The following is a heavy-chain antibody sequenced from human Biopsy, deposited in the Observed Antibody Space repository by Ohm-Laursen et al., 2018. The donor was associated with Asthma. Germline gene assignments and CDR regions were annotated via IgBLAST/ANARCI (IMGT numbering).Heavy chain of an antibody. CDR1: GGSMSSSSYY. V-gene: IGHV4-61*01. D-gene: IGHD3-10*01. CDR2: IYYTGRD. J-gene: IGHJ6*02. Sequence: GTLSLTCTVSGGSMSSSSYYWSWIRQPPGKGLEWLGYIYYTGRDNYNPSLKSRVTISVDTSKNQFSLRLNSVTAADTAVYYCARGPNYHGSGRAPIGMDVWGQGTTVTVSS. CDR3: ARGPNYHGSGRAPIGMDV.